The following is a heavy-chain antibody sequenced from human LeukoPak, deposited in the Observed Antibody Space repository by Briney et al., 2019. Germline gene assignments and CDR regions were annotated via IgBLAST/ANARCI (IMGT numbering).Heavy chain of an antibody. J-gene: IGHJ4*02. CDR1: GGSISRYY. CDR2: IYYSGST. D-gene: IGHD3-22*01. Sequence: SETPSLTCTVSGGSISRYYWSWIRQPPGKGLEWIGYIYYSGSTNYNPSLKSRVTISLDTSKNQFSLKLSSVTAADTAVYYCARDSDYYDSSGRSFDYWGQGTLVTVSS. CDR3: ARDSDYYDSSGRSFDY. V-gene: IGHV4-59*01.